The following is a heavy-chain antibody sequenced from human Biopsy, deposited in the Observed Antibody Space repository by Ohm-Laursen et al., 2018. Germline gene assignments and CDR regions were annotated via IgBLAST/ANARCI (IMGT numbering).Heavy chain of an antibody. CDR1: GFTFSIYA. Sequence: SLRLSCTASGFTFSIYAMSWVRQAPGKGLEWVSYISSGGTTIYYADSVKGRFTISRDNAKNSLYLQMNSLRADDTAVYYCARDTRWSPYHMDVWGQGTTVTVSS. D-gene: IGHD4-23*01. V-gene: IGHV3-11*01. CDR2: ISSGGTTI. CDR3: ARDTRWSPYHMDV. J-gene: IGHJ6*02.